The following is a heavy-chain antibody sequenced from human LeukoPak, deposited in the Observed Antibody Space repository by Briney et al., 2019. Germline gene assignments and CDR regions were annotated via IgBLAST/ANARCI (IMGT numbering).Heavy chain of an antibody. CDR2: MNPNSGNT. CDR1: GYTFTSYD. J-gene: IGHJ5*02. V-gene: IGHV1-8*03. CDR3: ARDLVVVPAATWGSWFDP. D-gene: IGHD2-2*01. Sequence: ASVKVSCKASGYTFTSYDINWVRQATGQGLEWMGWMNPNSGNTGYAQKFQGRVTITRNTSISTAYMELSSLRSEDTAVYYCARDLVVVPAATWGSWFDPWGQGTLVTVSS.